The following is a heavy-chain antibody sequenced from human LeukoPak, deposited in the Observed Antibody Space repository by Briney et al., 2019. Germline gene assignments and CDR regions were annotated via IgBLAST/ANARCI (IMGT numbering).Heavy chain of an antibody. CDR2: IKRDGSQK. V-gene: IGHV3-7*01. CDR1: GFSFSSNW. CDR3: ARLGLEVGGPNWFDP. J-gene: IGHJ5*02. D-gene: IGHD1-1*01. Sequence: VSLRLSCAAPGFSFSSNWMGWVRQAPGKGLEWVAHIKRDGSQKYYLDSVKGRFTISRDNAKNSLYLQMNSLRVEDTAVYYCARLGLEVGGPNWFDPWGQGTLVTVSS.